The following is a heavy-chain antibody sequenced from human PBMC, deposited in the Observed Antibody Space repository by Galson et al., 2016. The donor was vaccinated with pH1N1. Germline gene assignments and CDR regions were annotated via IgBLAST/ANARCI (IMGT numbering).Heavy chain of an antibody. J-gene: IGHJ3*02. D-gene: IGHD2/OR15-2a*01. V-gene: IGHV3-33*01. Sequence: SLRLSCAASGFTFSSYGMHWVRQAPGKGLEWVAVIWYDGSNKYYADSVKGRFTISRDNSKNTLYLQMKSLRAEYTAVYYCARETLEASADAFDIWGQGTRVTVSS. CDR2: IWYDGSNK. CDR1: GFTFSSYG. CDR3: ARETLEASADAFDI.